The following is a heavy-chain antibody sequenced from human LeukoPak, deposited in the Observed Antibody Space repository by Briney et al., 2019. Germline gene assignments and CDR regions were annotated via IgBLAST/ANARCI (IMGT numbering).Heavy chain of an antibody. CDR2: IYYSGST. CDR1: GGSISSSSYY. J-gene: IGHJ6*02. D-gene: IGHD3-10*01. V-gene: IGHV4-39*01. Sequence: SETLSLTCTVSGGSISSSSYYWGWIRQPPGKGLEWIGSIYYSGSTYYNPSLKSRVTISVDTSKNQFSLKLSSVTAADTAVYYCAKVPYYYYGMDVWGQGTTVTVSS. CDR3: AKVPYYYYGMDV.